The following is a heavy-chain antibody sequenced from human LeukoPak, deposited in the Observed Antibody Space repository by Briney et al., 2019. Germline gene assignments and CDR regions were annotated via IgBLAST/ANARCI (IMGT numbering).Heavy chain of an antibody. CDR1: GGSISSYY. Sequence: SETLSLTCTVSGGSISSYYWSWIRQPPGKGLEWIGYIYYSGSTNYNPSLKSRVTISVDTSKNQFSLKLSSVTAADTAVYYCARAGRTKAFDIWGQGTMVTVSS. J-gene: IGHJ3*02. D-gene: IGHD2-8*01. V-gene: IGHV4-59*12. CDR3: ARAGRTKAFDI. CDR2: IYYSGST.